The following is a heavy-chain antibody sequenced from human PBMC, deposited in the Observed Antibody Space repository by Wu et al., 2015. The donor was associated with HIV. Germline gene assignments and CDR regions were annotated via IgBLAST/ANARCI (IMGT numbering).Heavy chain of an antibody. D-gene: IGHD2-21*02. CDR2: IIPVLGTV. V-gene: IGHV1-69*11. CDR1: GGPFSSYA. CDR3: TRSTFAGGSDTWYSFDK. J-gene: IGHJ4*02. Sequence: QVQLVQSGAEVKKPGSSVKVSCKASGGPFSSYAMNWVRQAPGQGLEWMGGIIPVLGTVDYAQKFQGRVTITADESTNTAYMELSSLTSEDTAVYFCTRSTFAGGSDTWYSFDKWGQGTLVSVSS.